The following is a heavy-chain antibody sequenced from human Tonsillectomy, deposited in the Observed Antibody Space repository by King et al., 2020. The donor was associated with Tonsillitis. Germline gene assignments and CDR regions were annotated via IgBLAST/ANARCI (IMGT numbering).Heavy chain of an antibody. CDR2: INHSGST. J-gene: IGHJ3*02. Sequence: VQLQQWGAGLLKPSETLSLTCAVYGGSFSGYYWSWIRQPPGKGLEWIGEINHSGSTNYNPSLKSRVTISVDTSKNQFSLKLSSVTAADTAVYYCAKLLYDPQQPDPNDAFDIWGQGTMVTVSS. CDR1: GGSFSGYY. V-gene: IGHV4-34*01. D-gene: IGHD6-13*01. CDR3: AKLLYDPQQPDPNDAFDI.